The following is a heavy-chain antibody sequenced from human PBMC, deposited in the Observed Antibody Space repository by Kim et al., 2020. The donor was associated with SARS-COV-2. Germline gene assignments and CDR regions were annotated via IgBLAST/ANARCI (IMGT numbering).Heavy chain of an antibody. V-gene: IGHV3-30-3*01. CDR3: ARDRSYYDFWSGCMDV. J-gene: IGHJ6*03. Sequence: GGSLRLSCAASGFTFSSYAMHWVRQAPGKGLEWVAVISYDGSNKYYADSVKGRFTISRDNSKNTLYLQMNSLRAEDTAVYYCARDRSYYDFWSGCMDVWG. D-gene: IGHD3-3*01. CDR2: ISYDGSNK. CDR1: GFTFSSYA.